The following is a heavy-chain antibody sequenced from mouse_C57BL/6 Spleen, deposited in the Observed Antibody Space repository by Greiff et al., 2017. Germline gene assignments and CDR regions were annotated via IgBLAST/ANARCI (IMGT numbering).Heavy chain of an antibody. CDR1: GYTFTSYR. CDR2: IHPNSGST. D-gene: IGHD1-1*01. J-gene: IGHJ1*03. Sequence: QVQLQQPGAELVKPGASVTLSCKASGYTFTSYRMHWVKQRPGQGLEWIGMIHPNSGSTNYNEKFKSKATLTVDKSSSTAYMQLSSLTSEDSAVYYCARYYYGSPGYFDVWGTGTTVTVSS. CDR3: ARYYYGSPGYFDV. V-gene: IGHV1-64*01.